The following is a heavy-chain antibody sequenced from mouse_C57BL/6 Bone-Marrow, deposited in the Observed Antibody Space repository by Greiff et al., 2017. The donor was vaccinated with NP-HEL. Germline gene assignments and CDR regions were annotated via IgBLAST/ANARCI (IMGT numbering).Heavy chain of an antibody. Sequence: EVKLMESGPGLVKPSQSLSLTCSVTGYSITSGYYWNWIRQFPGNKLEWMGYISYDGSNNYNPSLKNRISITRDTSKNQFFLKLNSVTTEDTATYYCARRAYDYDGGYFDVWGTGTTVTVSS. J-gene: IGHJ1*03. CDR3: ARRAYDYDGGYFDV. D-gene: IGHD2-4*01. CDR2: ISYDGSN. CDR1: GYSITSGYY. V-gene: IGHV3-6*01.